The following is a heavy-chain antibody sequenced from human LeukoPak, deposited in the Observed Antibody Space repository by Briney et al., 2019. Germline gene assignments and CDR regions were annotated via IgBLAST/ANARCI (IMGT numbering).Heavy chain of an antibody. CDR2: ISAYNGNT. V-gene: IGHV1-18*01. D-gene: IGHD6-19*01. J-gene: IGHJ4*02. CDR3: ARDVAVAGPQGHRPAGLYYFDY. CDR1: GYTFTSYG. Sequence: GASVKVSCKASGYTFTSYGISRVRQAPGQGLEWMGWISAYNGNTNYAQKLQGRVTMTTDTSTSTAYMELRSLRSDDTAVYYCARDVAVAGPQGHRPAGLYYFDYWGQGTLVTVSS.